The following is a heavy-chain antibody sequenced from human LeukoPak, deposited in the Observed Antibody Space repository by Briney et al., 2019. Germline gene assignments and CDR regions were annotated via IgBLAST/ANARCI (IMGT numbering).Heavy chain of an antibody. CDR3: GKDRLSLNGGYFDY. CDR2: ITSNGGST. Sequence: GGSLRLSCSASGFTFSNYAMHWVRQAPGKGLEYVSGITSNGGSTYYADSVKGRFTISRDNSKSTLYLQMSSLRAEDTAVYYCGKDRLSLNGGYFDYRGQGTLVTVSS. V-gene: IGHV3-64D*06. CDR1: GFTFSNYA. D-gene: IGHD3-10*01. J-gene: IGHJ4*02.